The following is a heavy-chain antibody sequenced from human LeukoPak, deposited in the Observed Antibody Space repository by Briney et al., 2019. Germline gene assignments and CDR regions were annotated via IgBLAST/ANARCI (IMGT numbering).Heavy chain of an antibody. CDR3: ARAHYDFWSGYYTTTYYYMDV. V-gene: IGHV1-8*02. CDR1: GGTFSSYA. CDR2: MNPNSGNT. J-gene: IGHJ6*03. D-gene: IGHD3-3*01. Sequence: ASVKVSCKASGGTFSSYAISWVRQAPGQGLEWMGWMNPNSGNTGYAQKFQGRVTMTRNTSISTAYMELSSLRSEDTAVYYCARAHYDFWSGYYTTTYYYMDVWGKGTTVTVSS.